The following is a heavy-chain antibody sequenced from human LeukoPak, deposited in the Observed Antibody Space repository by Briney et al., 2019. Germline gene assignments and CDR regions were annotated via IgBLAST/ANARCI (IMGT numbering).Heavy chain of an antibody. Sequence: SVKVSCKASGGTFSSYAISWVRQAPGQGLEWMGRIIPILGIANYAQKFQGRVTITADKSTSTAYMELSSLRSEDTAVYYCARDPPPPYCSGGSCYRGGNDAFDIWGQGTMVTVSS. J-gene: IGHJ3*02. V-gene: IGHV1-69*04. D-gene: IGHD2-15*01. CDR1: GGTFSSYA. CDR3: ARDPPPPYCSGGSCYRGGNDAFDI. CDR2: IIPILGIA.